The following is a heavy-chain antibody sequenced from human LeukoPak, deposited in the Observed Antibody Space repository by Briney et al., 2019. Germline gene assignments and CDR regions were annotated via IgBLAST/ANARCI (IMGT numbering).Heavy chain of an antibody. Sequence: PGGSLRLSCAASGFTFSRYWMSWVRQAPGKGLEWVASINQGESAKFYGDSVRGRFTISRDNAKNSLFLQMNSLRADDTAIYYCARAGEMRYMDAWGKGTAVTVSS. CDR2: INQGESAK. V-gene: IGHV3-7*01. J-gene: IGHJ6*03. D-gene: IGHD5-24*01. CDR3: ARAGEMRYMDA. CDR1: GFTFSRYW.